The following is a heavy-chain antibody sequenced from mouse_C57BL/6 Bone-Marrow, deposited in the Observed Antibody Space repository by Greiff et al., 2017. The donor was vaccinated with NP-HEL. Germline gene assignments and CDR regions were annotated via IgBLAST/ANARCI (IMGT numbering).Heavy chain of an antibody. CDR1: GFNFSDYG. D-gene: IGHD2-3*01. Sequence: EVQVVESGGGLVKPGGSLKLSCAASGFNFSDYGMHWVRQAPEKGLEWVAYISSGSSTIYYADTVKGRFTISRDNAKNTLFLQMTSLRSEDTAMYYCARPDGYWYFDVWGTGTTVTVSS. V-gene: IGHV5-17*01. J-gene: IGHJ1*03. CDR3: ARPDGYWYFDV. CDR2: ISSGSSTI.